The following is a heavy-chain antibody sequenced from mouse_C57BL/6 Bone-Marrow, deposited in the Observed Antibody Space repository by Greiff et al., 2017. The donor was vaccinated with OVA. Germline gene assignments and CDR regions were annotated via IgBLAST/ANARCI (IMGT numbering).Heavy chain of an antibody. V-gene: IGHV1-81*01. D-gene: IGHD2-2*01. CDR2: IYPRSGNT. CDR1: GYTFTSYG. Sequence: VKLMESGAELARPGASVKLSCKASGYTFTSYGISWVKQRTGQGLEWIGEIYPRSGNTYYNEKFKGKATLTADKSSSTAYMELRSLTSEDSAVYFCARRRTIYYGYDWYFDVWGTGTTVTVSS. J-gene: IGHJ1*03. CDR3: ARRRTIYYGYDWYFDV.